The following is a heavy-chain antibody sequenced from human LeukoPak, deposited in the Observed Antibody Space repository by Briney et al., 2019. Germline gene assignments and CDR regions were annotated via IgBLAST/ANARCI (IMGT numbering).Heavy chain of an antibody. V-gene: IGHV4-34*01. CDR3: ARGREHVAGTPFDP. J-gene: IGHJ5*02. CDR2: INHSGIT. CDR1: GGPFSGHY. D-gene: IGHD6-19*01. Sequence: ETLALPCAVHGGPFSGHYWSWIRKPPGKGLEWIGEINHSGITNYNPSLKSRVTLSVDTPKNQFSLRLSSVAAADTAVYYCARGREHVAGTPFDPWGQGTLVTVSS.